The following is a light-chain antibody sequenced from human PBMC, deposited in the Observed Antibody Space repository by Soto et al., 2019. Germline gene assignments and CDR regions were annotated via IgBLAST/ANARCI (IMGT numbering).Light chain of an antibody. CDR3: QQRSNWPPWT. J-gene: IGKJ1*01. Sequence: EIVLTQSPATLSLSPGERATLSCRASQSVRSYLAWYQHKPGQAPRFLIYDASIRATGIPARFSGSGSGTDFTLTISSLEPEDFAVYYCQQRSNWPPWTFGQGTKVEIK. CDR2: DAS. CDR1: QSVRSY. V-gene: IGKV3-11*01.